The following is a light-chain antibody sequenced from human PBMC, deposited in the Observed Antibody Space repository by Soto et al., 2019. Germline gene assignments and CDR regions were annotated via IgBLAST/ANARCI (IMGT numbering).Light chain of an antibody. CDR1: KLGDKY. V-gene: IGLV3-1*01. CDR2: QDT. CDR3: QAWDSSTAHVV. Sequence: LTQPASVSGSPGQSITISCSGDKLGDKYTSWYQQKPGQSPVMVIYQDTKRPSGIPERFSGSNSGNTATLTISGTQAMDDADYYCQAWDSSTAHVVFGGGTKVTVL. J-gene: IGLJ2*01.